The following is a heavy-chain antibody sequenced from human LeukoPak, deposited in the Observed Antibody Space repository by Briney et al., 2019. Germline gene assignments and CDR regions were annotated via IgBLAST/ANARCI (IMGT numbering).Heavy chain of an antibody. CDR3: AKDPSEKGGLVGATGDY. Sequence: AGGSLRLSCAASGLTFSSYAMSWVRQAPGKGLEWVSGISGSGGSTYYADYVKGRFSISRDNSKNTLYLQMNSLRADDTAVYYCAKDPSEKGGLVGATGDYWGQGTLVTVSS. CDR2: ISGSGGST. CDR1: GLTFSSYA. V-gene: IGHV3-23*01. D-gene: IGHD1-26*01. J-gene: IGHJ4*02.